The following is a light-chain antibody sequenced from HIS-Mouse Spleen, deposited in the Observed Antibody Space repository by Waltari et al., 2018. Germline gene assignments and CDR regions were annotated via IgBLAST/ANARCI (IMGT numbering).Light chain of an antibody. CDR1: AFPKQY. CDR3: QSADSSGTYPV. V-gene: IGLV3-25*03. Sequence: SYELTQPPSLSVSPGQTARITCSGDAFPKQYAYWYQQKPGQAPVLVIYKDSERPSGIPERFSGSSSGTTVTLTISGVQAEDEADYYCQSADSSGTYPVFGGGTQLTVL. CDR2: KDS. J-gene: IGLJ7*01.